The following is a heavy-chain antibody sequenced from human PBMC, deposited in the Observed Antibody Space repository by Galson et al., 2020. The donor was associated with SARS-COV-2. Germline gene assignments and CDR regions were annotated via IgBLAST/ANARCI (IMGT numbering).Heavy chain of an antibody. V-gene: IGHV3-74*01. J-gene: IGHJ4*02. CDR2: IYSEGSST. CDR1: GFTFSRYW. Sequence: ALHGESLKISCAASGFTFSRYWMHWVRQAPGKGLVWVSRIYSEGSSTSYADSVKGRFTISGDNAKNTLYLQMNSLRAEDTAVYYCARGDMGNDYFDCWGQGTLVTVSS. CDR3: ARGDMGNDYFDC. D-gene: IGHD7-27*01.